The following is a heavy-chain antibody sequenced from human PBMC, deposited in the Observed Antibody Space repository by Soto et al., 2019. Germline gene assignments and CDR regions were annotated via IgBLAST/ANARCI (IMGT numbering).Heavy chain of an antibody. CDR2: IIPNLGDT. J-gene: IGHJ4*02. D-gene: IGHD3-9*01. V-gene: IGHV1-69*08. Sequence: SVKVSCKASGGTLSSYTFSWVRQAPGQGLEWMGRIIPNLGDTNYAQKFQGRVTITTDTSTSTAYMELRSLRSDDTAVYYCARVSDYDILTGYYSNFDYWGQGTLVTVSS. CDR1: GGTLSSYT. CDR3: ARVSDYDILTGYYSNFDY.